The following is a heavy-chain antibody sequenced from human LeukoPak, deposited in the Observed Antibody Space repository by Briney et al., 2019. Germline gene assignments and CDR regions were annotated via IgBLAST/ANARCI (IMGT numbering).Heavy chain of an antibody. CDR3: AALRDGYNLA. J-gene: IGHJ5*02. V-gene: IGHV1-18*01. D-gene: IGHD5-24*01. Sequence: ASVKVSCKASGYTFTSYGISWVRQAPGQGLEWMGWISACNGNTNYAQKLQGRVTMTTDTSTSTAYMELRSRRSDDTAVYYCAALRDGYNLAWGQGTLVTVPS. CDR1: GYTFTSYG. CDR2: ISACNGNT.